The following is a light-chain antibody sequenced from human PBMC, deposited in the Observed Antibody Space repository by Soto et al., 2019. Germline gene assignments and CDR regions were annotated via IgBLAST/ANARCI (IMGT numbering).Light chain of an antibody. CDR1: QDINDY. J-gene: IGKJ2*01. V-gene: IGKV1-33*01. Sequence: EIQMTQSPSSLSASLGDRVTITCQASQDINDYSNWYQQKPGKAPRLLIYGASFLEVGVPSRFSGSGSGTHFTLTISSLQTEDAATYYWQQYDSLPYTCVQGTRLEI. CDR2: GAS. CDR3: QQYDSLPYT.